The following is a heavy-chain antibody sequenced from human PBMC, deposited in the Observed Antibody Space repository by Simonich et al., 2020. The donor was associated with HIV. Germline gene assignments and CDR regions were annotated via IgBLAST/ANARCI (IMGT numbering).Heavy chain of an antibody. Sequence: QEQLVQSGAEVKKPGASVKVSCKASGYTFTGYYLHWVRQAPGQGLEWMGWSNPKSGDTNYAQKCQGRVNITRDTSISTVDMELSRLRSDDTAVYYCARDSDTTEIGLGPLKGGFDIWGQGTMVTVSS. CDR2: SNPKSGDT. D-gene: IGHD1-26*01. CDR3: ARDSDTTEIGLGPLKGGFDI. J-gene: IGHJ3*02. V-gene: IGHV1-2*02. CDR1: GYTFTGYY.